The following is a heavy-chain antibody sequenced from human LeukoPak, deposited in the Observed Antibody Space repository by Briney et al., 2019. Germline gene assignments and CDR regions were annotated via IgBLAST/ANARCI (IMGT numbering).Heavy chain of an antibody. J-gene: IGHJ3*02. V-gene: IGHV3-11*06. CDR2: ISSSSSYT. CDR3: ARERIADRHAFDI. CDR1: GFTFSDYY. Sequence: GGSLRLSCAASGFTFSDYYISWIRQAPGKGLEWVSYISSSSSYTNYADSVKGRFTISRDNAKNSLYLQMNSLRAEDTAVYYCARERIADRHAFDIWGQGTMVTVSS. D-gene: IGHD6-13*01.